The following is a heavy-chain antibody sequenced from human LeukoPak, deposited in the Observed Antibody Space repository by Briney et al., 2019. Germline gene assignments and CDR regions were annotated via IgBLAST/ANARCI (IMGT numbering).Heavy chain of an antibody. V-gene: IGHV3-23*01. D-gene: IGHD5-12*01. CDR3: ARDQSGYGTDFDY. CDR2: ISPGGGTT. J-gene: IGHJ4*02. CDR1: GFAFGSEA. Sequence: HPGGSLRLSCAVSGFAFGSEAMSWVRQSPARGLEWVASISPGGGTTYYADSVKGRFTISRDNSKNTLYLQMNSLRSEDTAVYYCARDQSGYGTDFDYWGQGTLVTVSS.